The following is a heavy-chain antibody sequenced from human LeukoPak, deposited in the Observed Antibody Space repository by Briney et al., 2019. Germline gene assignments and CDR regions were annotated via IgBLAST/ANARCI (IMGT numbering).Heavy chain of an antibody. Sequence: SETLSLTCAVSGASISSSNYYWGWVRQSPGKGLEWIGNIYSSGNTYYNASHKSRVTMYIDTSKNQFSLKLSSVTAADTAMYYCAKSNGYGLIDYWGQGTLVTVSS. CDR2: IYSSGNT. V-gene: IGHV4-39*01. CDR1: GASISSSNYY. D-gene: IGHD5-12*01. CDR3: AKSNGYGLIDY. J-gene: IGHJ4*02.